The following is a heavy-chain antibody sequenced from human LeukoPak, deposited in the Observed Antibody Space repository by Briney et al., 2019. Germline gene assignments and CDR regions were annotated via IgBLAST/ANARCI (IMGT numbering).Heavy chain of an antibody. Sequence: SETLSLTCTVSGGSISSYYWSWIRQPPGKGLEWIGYIYYSGSTNYNPSLKSRVTISVDTSKNQFSLKLSSVTAADTAVYYCARDRNYFDYWGQGTLVTVSS. CDR2: IYYSGST. J-gene: IGHJ4*02. CDR3: ARDRNYFDY. V-gene: IGHV4-59*01. CDR1: GGSISSYY.